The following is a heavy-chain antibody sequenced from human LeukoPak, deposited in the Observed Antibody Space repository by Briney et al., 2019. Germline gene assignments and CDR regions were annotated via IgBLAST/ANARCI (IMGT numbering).Heavy chain of an antibody. J-gene: IGHJ6*04. CDR3: AELGITMIGGV. V-gene: IGHV3-74*01. CDR1: GFTFS. CDR2: INSDGSST. Sequence: GGSLRLSCAASGFTFSHWVRQAPGKGLVWVSRINSDGSSTSYADSVKGRFTISRDNAKNSLYLQMNSLRAEDTAVYYCAELGITMIGGVWGKGTTVTISS. D-gene: IGHD3-10*02.